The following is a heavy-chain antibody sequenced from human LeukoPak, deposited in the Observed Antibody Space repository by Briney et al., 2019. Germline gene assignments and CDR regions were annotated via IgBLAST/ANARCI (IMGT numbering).Heavy chain of an antibody. Sequence: GGSLRLSCAASGFTFSSYAMSWVRQAPGKGLEWVSAISGSGGSTYYADSVKGRFTISRDNSKNTLYLQMNSLRAEDTAVYYCAKMSKPNKQVGATRPLYYFDYWGQGTLVTVSS. CDR3: AKMSKPNKQVGATRPLYYFDY. J-gene: IGHJ4*02. CDR1: GFTFSSYA. V-gene: IGHV3-23*01. CDR2: ISGSGGST. D-gene: IGHD1-26*01.